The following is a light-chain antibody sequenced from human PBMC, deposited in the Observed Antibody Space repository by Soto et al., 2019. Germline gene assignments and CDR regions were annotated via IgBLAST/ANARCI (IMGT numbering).Light chain of an antibody. Sequence: QSALTQPASVSGSPGQSITISCTGTSSDIGHYDYVSWYQQHPGKAPKLMIYEVTNRPSGVSNRFSGSKSGNTASLTISGLQAEDEAAYYCTSYTSSSTLVFGGGTKLTVL. J-gene: IGLJ3*02. CDR2: EVT. V-gene: IGLV2-14*01. CDR1: SSDIGHYDY. CDR3: TSYTSSSTLV.